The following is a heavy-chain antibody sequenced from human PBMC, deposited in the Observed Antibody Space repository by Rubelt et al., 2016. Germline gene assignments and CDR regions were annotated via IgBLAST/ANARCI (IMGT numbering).Heavy chain of an antibody. Sequence: EVQLVESGGGLVQPGGSLRLSCAASGFTVSSNYMSWVRQAPGKGLEWVSVIYSGGSTYYADSVKGRFTISRDNSKNTLYLQMNRLSAEDTAVYYCARGITMVRGVRNYYYYGMDVWGQGTTVTVSS. V-gene: IGHV3-66*01. CDR3: ARGITMVRGVRNYYYYGMDV. J-gene: IGHJ6*02. CDR1: GFTVSSNY. D-gene: IGHD3-10*01. CDR2: IYSGGST.